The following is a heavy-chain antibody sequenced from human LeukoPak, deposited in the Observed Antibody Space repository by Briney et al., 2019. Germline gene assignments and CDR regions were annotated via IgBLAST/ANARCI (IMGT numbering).Heavy chain of an antibody. CDR1: GGTFSSYA. Sequence: SGKVSCKASGGTFSSYAISWVRQAPGQGLEWMGGIIPILGTVNYAQKHQVRVTITADESTSTAYMELSSLRSEDTAVYYCARPTDIVVVPARHGGYYYGMDVWGKGTTVTVSS. CDR3: ARPTDIVVVPARHGGYYYGMDV. CDR2: IIPILGTV. J-gene: IGHJ6*04. D-gene: IGHD2-2*01. V-gene: IGHV1-69*13.